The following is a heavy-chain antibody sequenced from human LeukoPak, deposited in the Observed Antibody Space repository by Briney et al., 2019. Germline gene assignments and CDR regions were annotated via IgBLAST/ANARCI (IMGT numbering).Heavy chain of an antibody. J-gene: IGHJ3*02. D-gene: IGHD1-26*01. V-gene: IGHV4-4*02. CDR1: GGSLGSSNW. CDR2: IFQSGST. CDR3: ARSVSGSYGAFDI. Sequence: SETLSLTCGVSGGSLGSSNWWSWVRQPPGEGLEWIGEIFQSGSTNYNPSLKSRVTISVGRSKNQFSLRLTSVTAADTAVYYCARSVSGSYGAFDIWGQGTMVTVSS.